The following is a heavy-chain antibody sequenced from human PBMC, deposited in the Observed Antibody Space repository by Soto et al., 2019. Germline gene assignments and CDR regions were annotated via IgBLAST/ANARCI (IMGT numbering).Heavy chain of an antibody. CDR3: AREVFGSAQIDY. CDR1: GFTFSSYG. J-gene: IGHJ4*02. CDR2: IWYDGSNK. V-gene: IGHV3-33*01. Sequence: GGSLRLSCAASGFTFSSYGMHWVRQAPGKGLEWVAVIWYDGSNKYYADSVKGRFAISRDNSKNTLYLQMNSLRAEDTAVYYCAREVFGSAQIDYWGQGTLVTVSS. D-gene: IGHD3-10*01.